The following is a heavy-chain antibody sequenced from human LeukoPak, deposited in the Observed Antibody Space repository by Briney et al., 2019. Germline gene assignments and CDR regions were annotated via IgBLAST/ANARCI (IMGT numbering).Heavy chain of an antibody. CDR3: AGVLGVRDLAYFDY. V-gene: IGHV3-74*01. J-gene: IGHJ4*01. Sequence: GGSLRLSCAASGFTFNTYWMHWVRQAPGKGLVWVSRIRSDGSSTSYADSVRGRFTISRDNTKNTLYLQMNSLRAEDTAVYYCAGVLGVRDLAYFDYWGHGTLVTVSS. CDR2: IRSDGSST. CDR1: GFTFNTYW. D-gene: IGHD3-10*01.